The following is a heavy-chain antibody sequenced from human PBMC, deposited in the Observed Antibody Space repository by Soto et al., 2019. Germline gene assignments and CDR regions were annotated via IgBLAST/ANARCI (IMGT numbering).Heavy chain of an antibody. CDR2: INPNSGGT. J-gene: IGHJ5*02. CDR3: ARLSGNNWFDP. CDR1: GYTFTGYY. Sequence: EASVKVSCKASGYTFTGYYMHWVRQAPGQGLEWMGWINPNSGGTNYAQKFQGWVTMTRDTSISTAYMELSRLRSDDTAVYYCARLSGNNWFDPWGQGTLVTVSS. D-gene: IGHD1-26*01. V-gene: IGHV1-2*04.